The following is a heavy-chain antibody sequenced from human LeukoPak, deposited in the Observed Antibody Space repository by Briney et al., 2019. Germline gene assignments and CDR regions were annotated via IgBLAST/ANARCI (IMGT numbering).Heavy chain of an antibody. J-gene: IGHJ4*02. CDR1: GFSLSDAW. D-gene: IGHD2-21*01. Sequence: GGTLRLSCAASGFSLSDAWMSWVRQAPGKGREWVGRIKSTTDGGTIDYGAPVKGRFNISRDDSKNTLELQMNSLKTEDTALYYCRGSDWTRVFDYWGQGILVTVSS. V-gene: IGHV3-15*01. CDR3: RGSDWTRVFDY. CDR2: IKSTTDGGTI.